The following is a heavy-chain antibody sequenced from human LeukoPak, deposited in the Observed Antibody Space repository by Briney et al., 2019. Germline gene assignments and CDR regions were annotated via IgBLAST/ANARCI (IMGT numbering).Heavy chain of an antibody. Sequence: ASVKVPCKASGYTFTSYGISWVRQAPGQGLEWMGWISAYNGNTNYAQKLQGRVTMTTDTSTSTAYMELRSLRSDDTAVYYCARAGYDYVWGSYRYFDYWGQGTLVTVSS. CDR1: GYTFTSYG. CDR2: ISAYNGNT. D-gene: IGHD3-16*02. CDR3: ARAGYDYVWGSYRYFDY. J-gene: IGHJ4*02. V-gene: IGHV1-18*01.